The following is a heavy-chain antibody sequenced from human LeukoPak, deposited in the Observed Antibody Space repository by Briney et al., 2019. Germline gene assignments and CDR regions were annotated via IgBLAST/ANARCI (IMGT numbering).Heavy chain of an antibody. Sequence: QAGGSLRLSCAASGFTFSSYSMNWVRQAPGKGLEWVSYISSGSSTIYYADSVKGRFTTSRDNAKNSLYLQMNSLRDEDTAVYYCARAMTTVNNYWGQGTLVTVSS. V-gene: IGHV3-48*02. CDR3: ARAMTTVNNY. J-gene: IGHJ4*02. D-gene: IGHD4-17*01. CDR2: ISSGSSTI. CDR1: GFTFSSYS.